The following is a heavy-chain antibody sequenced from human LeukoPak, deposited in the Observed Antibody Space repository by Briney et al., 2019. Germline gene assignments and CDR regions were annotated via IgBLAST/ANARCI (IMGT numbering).Heavy chain of an antibody. V-gene: IGHV1-2*02. J-gene: IGHJ6*02. CDR3: ARDHCASSGCYEYYYYGMDV. Sequence: ASVKVSCKASGYTFTDYYIQWVRQAPGQGLEWMGWINPNSGGTNSAQKFQGRVTITRDTSVSTAYMELSRLRSDDTAVYYCARDHCASSGCYEYYYYGMDVWGQGTTVTVSS. D-gene: IGHD2-2*01. CDR1: GYTFTDYY. CDR2: INPNSGGT.